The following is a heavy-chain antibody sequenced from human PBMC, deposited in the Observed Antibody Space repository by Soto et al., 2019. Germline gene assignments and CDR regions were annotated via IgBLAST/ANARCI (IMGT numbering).Heavy chain of an antibody. V-gene: IGHV3-23*01. CDR2: ISGSGGST. CDR1: GFTFSSYA. Sequence: GGSLRLSCAASGFTFSSYAMSWVRQAPGKGLEWVSAISGSGGSTYYADSVKGRFTISRDNSKNTLYLQMNSLRAEDTAVYYCAKDRPHYYYDSSGYYPDDAFDIWGQGTMVT. D-gene: IGHD3-22*01. J-gene: IGHJ3*02. CDR3: AKDRPHYYYDSSGYYPDDAFDI.